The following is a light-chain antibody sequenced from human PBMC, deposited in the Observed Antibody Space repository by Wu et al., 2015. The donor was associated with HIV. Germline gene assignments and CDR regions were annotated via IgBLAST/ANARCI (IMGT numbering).Light chain of an antibody. CDR3: QQRSNWPWT. V-gene: IGKV3-11*01. CDR1: QSVTSN. CDR2: GAS. Sequence: EIVMTQSPATLSMSPGERATLPCRASQSVTSNLAWYQQKPGQAPRLLIYGASTRATGIPTRFSGSGSGTDFTLTISSLEPEDFALYYCQQRSNWPWTFGQGTKVEFK. J-gene: IGKJ1*01.